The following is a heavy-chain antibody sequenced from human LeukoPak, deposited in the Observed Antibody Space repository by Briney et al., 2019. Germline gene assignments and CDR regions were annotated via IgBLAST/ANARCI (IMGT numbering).Heavy chain of an antibody. V-gene: IGHV3-48*02. J-gene: IGHJ4*02. Sequence: GGSLRLSCTASGFTFSSYSMNWVRQAPGKGLEWVSHITASGTAMFYADSVKGRFTISRDNAKNSLYLQMNSLRDEDTAVYYCASSGSYRFDYWGQGTLVTVSS. CDR2: ITASGTAM. CDR1: GFTFSSYS. CDR3: ASSGSYRFDY. D-gene: IGHD1-26*01.